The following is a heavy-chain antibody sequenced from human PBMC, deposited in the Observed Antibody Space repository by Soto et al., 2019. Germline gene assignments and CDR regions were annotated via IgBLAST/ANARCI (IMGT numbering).Heavy chain of an antibody. D-gene: IGHD3-22*01. J-gene: IGHJ3*02. CDR2: IIPILGIA. CDR3: ASDRITMIVVVKGDAFDI. CDR1: GGTFSSYT. Sequence: QVQLVQSGAEVKKPGSSVKVSCKASGGTFSSYTISWVRQAPGQGLEWMGRIIPILGIANYAQKFQGRVTITADKSTSTAYMELSSLRSEDTAVYYCASDRITMIVVVKGDAFDIWGQGTMVTVSS. V-gene: IGHV1-69*02.